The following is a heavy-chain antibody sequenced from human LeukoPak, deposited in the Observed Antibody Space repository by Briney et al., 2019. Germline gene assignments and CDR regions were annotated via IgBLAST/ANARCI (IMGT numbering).Heavy chain of an antibody. CDR2: ISYDGSNK. V-gene: IGHV3-30*03. Sequence: GGSLRLSCAASGFTFSSYGMHWVRQAPGKGLEWVAIISYDGSNKYYADSVKGRFTISRDNSKNTLYLQMNSLRAEDTAVYYCAREEAEPTTYYMDVWGKGTTVTVSS. CDR1: GFTFSSYG. D-gene: IGHD1-14*01. CDR3: AREEAEPTTYYMDV. J-gene: IGHJ6*03.